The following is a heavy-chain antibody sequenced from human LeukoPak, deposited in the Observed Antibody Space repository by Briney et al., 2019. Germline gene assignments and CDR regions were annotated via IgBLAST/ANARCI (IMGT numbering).Heavy chain of an antibody. CDR1: GGTFSRHA. V-gene: IGHV1-69*11. CDR3: ARGDYYGSGSYFRY. J-gene: IGHJ4*02. CDR2: ITPKLRTA. Sequence: SVKVSCKTSGGTFSRHAISWVRQAPGQGLEWMGRITPKLRTANYAQKFQGRVTITTDESTSTAYMELSSLRSEDTAVYYCARGDYYGSGSYFRYWGQGTLVTVSS. D-gene: IGHD3-10*01.